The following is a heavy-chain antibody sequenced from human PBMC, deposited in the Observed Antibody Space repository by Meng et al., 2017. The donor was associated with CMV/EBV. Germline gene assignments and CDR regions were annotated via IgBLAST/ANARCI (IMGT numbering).Heavy chain of an antibody. V-gene: IGHV4-39*07. J-gene: IGHJ6*02. CDR2: IYYSGST. CDR1: GGSISSSSYY. CDR3: ARDPYPYYYYGMDV. Sequence: GSLRLSCTVPGGSISSSSYYWRWSRQPPGRGLEWIGSIYYSGSTYYNPSLKSRVTISVDTSKNQFSLKLSSVPAADTAVYYCARDPYPYYYYGMDVWGQGTTVTVSS.